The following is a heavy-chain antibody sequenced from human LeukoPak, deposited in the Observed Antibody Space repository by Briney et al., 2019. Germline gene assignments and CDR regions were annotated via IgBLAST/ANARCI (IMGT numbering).Heavy chain of an antibody. V-gene: IGHV3-66*01. CDR1: GFTVSSNC. CDR3: AKADSARGVTLKSTIDY. Sequence: GGSLRLSCAVSGFTVSSNCMSWVRQAPGKGLEWVSVIHTSGSGGTTFYTDSAEGRFTISRDNSKNTLYLQMNSLRGEDTAVYYCAKADSARGVTLKSTIDYWGQGTLVTVSS. J-gene: IGHJ4*02. D-gene: IGHD2-21*02. CDR2: IHTSGSGGTT.